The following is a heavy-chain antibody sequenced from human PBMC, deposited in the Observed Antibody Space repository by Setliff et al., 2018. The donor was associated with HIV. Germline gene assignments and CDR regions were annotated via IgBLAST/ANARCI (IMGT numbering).Heavy chain of an antibody. J-gene: IGHJ3*02. CDR2: IYYSRNT. CDR1: GGSIISSSYY. Sequence: SETLSLTCTVSGGSIISSSYYWGWIRQPPGKGLEWIGSIYYSRNTYYNPSLRSRVTISVDTSKNQFSLKLRSVTAADTAMYYCATRYCSSASCYPDAFDIWGQGTMVTVSS. V-gene: IGHV4-39*07. CDR3: ATRYCSSASCYPDAFDI. D-gene: IGHD2-2*01.